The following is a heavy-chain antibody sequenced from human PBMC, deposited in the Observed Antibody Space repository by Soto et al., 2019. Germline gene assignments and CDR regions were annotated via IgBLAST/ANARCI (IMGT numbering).Heavy chain of an antibody. CDR2: IYYSGST. CDR3: ARDRAIYDFWSGYPDIYYYYYGMDV. V-gene: IGHV4-30-4*01. Sequence: SETLSLTCTVSGGSISSGDYYWSWIRHPPGKGLEWIGYIYYSGSTYYNPSLKSRVTISVDTSKNQFSLKLSSVTAADTAVYYCARDRAIYDFWSGYPDIYYYYYGMDVWGQGTTVTVSS. CDR1: GGSISSGDYY. D-gene: IGHD3-3*01. J-gene: IGHJ6*02.